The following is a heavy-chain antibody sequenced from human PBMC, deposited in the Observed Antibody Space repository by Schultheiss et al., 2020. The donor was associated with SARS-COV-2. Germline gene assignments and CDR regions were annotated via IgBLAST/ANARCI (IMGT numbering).Heavy chain of an antibody. Sequence: GESLKISCAASGFTFSSYAMSWVRQAPGKGLEWVSGLSISGGSTYYADSVKGRFTISRDNSKNTLYLQMNSLRAEDTAVYYCAKATYYDFWSGYYRGVGYFDYWGQGTLVTVSS. CDR1: GFTFSSYA. D-gene: IGHD3-3*01. V-gene: IGHV3-23*01. CDR3: AKATYYDFWSGYYRGVGYFDY. J-gene: IGHJ4*02. CDR2: LSISGGST.